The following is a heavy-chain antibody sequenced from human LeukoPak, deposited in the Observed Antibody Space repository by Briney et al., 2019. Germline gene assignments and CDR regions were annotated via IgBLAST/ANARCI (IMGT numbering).Heavy chain of an antibody. CDR3: AKDLDLGYDFWSGYYTFDY. CDR2: ISGSGGST. J-gene: IGHJ4*02. CDR1: GFNFDDYA. V-gene: IGHV3-23*01. Sequence: GGSLRLSCAASGFNFDDYAVHWVRQAPGKGLEWVSAISGSGGSTYYADSVKGRFTISRDNSKNTLYLQMNSLRAEDTAVYYCAKDLDLGYDFWSGYYTFDYWGQGTLVTVS. D-gene: IGHD3-3*01.